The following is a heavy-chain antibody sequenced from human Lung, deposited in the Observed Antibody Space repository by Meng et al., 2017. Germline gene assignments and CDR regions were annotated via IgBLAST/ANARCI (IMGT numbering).Heavy chain of an antibody. V-gene: IGHV1-69*01. CDR2: IIPLFDTT. J-gene: IGHJ4*02. CDR3: ARALGLTTMMTY. D-gene: IGHD3-22*01. CDR1: GGTFSSSA. Sequence: QVRLVQSGAEVKKPGSSVKVSCKASGGTFSSSAISWVRQAPGQGLEWMGGIIPLFDTTHYAQNFQGRVSITADESTRTAYMELSSLRSEDTAVYYCARALGLTTMMTYWGQGTLVTVSS.